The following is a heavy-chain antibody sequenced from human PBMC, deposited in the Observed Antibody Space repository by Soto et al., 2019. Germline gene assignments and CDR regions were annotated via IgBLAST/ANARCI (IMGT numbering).Heavy chain of an antibody. CDR3: LKPTGYDSDSTTYYTA. Sequence: GGSLRLSCSASGFTFNIYGVHWVRQAPGKGLQYVSAISSSGDETYYADSVKGRFSISRDNSKNTLYLQMSSLSAEDTAVSYFLKPTGYDSDSTTYYTAWGRGTLVT. J-gene: IGHJ5*02. D-gene: IGHD3-3*01. V-gene: IGHV3-64D*08. CDR2: ISSSGDET. CDR1: GFTFNIYG.